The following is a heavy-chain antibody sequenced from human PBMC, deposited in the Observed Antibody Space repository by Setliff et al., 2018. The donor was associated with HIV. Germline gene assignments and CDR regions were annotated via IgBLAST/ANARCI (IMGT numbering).Heavy chain of an antibody. CDR3: ARAGGGGRWLHLSYWYFDL. D-gene: IGHD3-16*01. J-gene: IGHJ2*01. CDR1: GGYISSYY. V-gene: IGHV4-4*09. CDR2: IYTSGST. Sequence: PSETLSLTCTVSGGYISSYYWSWIRQPPGKGLEWTGYIYTSGSTNYNPSIKSRVTISVDTSKNQFSLKMSSLTAADTDVYYCARAGGGGRWLHLSYWYFDLWGRGTLVTVSS.